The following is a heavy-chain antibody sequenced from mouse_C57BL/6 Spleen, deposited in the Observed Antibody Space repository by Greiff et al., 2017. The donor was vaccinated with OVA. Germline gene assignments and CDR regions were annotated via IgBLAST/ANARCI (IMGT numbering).Heavy chain of an antibody. V-gene: IGHV2-3*01. CDR1: GFSLTSYG. Sequence: VHLVESGPGLVAPSQSLSITCTVSGFSLTSYGVSWVRQPPGKGLEWLGVIWGDGSTNYHSALISRLSISKDHTKSQVYLKLNSRQPDDTATYYCAKFYDYEDYAMDYWGQGTSVTVSS. D-gene: IGHD2-4*01. J-gene: IGHJ4*01. CDR2: IWGDGST. CDR3: AKFYDYEDYAMDY.